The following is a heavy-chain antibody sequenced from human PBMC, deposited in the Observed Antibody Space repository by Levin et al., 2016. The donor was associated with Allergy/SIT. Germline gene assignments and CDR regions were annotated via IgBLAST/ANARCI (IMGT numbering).Heavy chain of an antibody. CDR1: GGSINTVSTY. CDR2: IYYTGKT. J-gene: IGHJ4*02. V-gene: IGHV4-39*01. Sequence: GSLRLSCTVSGGSINTVSTYWGWIRQPPGKGLEWIGSIYYTGKTYDNESLKSRVVLSVDTSKNQFSLKLDSVTATDTAVYYCARAFYYDNSGFSVLPPFDHWGQGALVTVSS. D-gene: IGHD3-22*01. CDR3: ARAFYYDNSGFSVLPPFDH.